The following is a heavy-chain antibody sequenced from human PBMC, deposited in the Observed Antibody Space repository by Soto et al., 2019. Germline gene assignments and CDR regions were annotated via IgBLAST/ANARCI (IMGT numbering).Heavy chain of an antibody. Sequence: GGSLRLSCAASGFTFSSYAMHWVRQAPGKGLEWVAVISYDGSNKYYADSVKGRFTISRENSKNTLYLQMNSLRPEDTAVYYCATEDMTAAGTPPHIWGLGTLVTVSS. CDR3: ATEDMTAAGTPPHI. D-gene: IGHD1-7*01. CDR1: GFTFSSYA. CDR2: ISYDGSNK. J-gene: IGHJ4*02. V-gene: IGHV3-30-3*01.